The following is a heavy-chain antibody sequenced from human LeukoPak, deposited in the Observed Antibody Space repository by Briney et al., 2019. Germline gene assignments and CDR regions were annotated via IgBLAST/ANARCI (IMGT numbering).Heavy chain of an antibody. J-gene: IGHJ4*02. CDR2: IYDSGT. D-gene: IGHD3-10*01. CDR3: AREVIIRGVTHFDY. CDR1: GGSISTYF. Sequence: SETLSLTCTVSGGSISTYFWSWIRQPAGKGLEWIGRIYDSGTNYNPSLKSRVTMSADTSKNQCSLKLSSVTAADTAVYFCAREVIIRGVTHFDYWGQGALVTVSS. V-gene: IGHV4-4*07.